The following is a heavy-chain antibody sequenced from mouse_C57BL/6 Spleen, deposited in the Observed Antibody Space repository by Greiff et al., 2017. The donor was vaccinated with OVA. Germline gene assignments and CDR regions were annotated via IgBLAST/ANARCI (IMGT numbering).Heavy chain of an antibody. CDR3: AGSVGFAY. CDR2: IYPGSGNT. Sequence: VQLVESGAELVRPGASVKLSCKASGYTFTDYYINWVKQRPGQGLEWIARIYPGSGNTYYNEKFKGKATLTAEKSSSTAYMQLSSLTAEDSAVYFCAGSVGFAYWGQGTLVTVSA. CDR1: GYTFTDYY. J-gene: IGHJ3*01. V-gene: IGHV1-76*01.